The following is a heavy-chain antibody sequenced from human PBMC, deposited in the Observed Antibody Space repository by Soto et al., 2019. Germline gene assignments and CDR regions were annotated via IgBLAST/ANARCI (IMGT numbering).Heavy chain of an antibody. CDR2: IIPIFGTA. D-gene: IGHD3-10*01. V-gene: IGHV1-69*13. Sequence: GASVKVSCKASGYTFTSYGISWVRQAPGQGLEWMGGIIPIFGTANYAQKFQGRVTITADESTSTAYMELSSLRSEDTAVYYCARDRIGGVDYWGQGTLVTVSS. J-gene: IGHJ4*02. CDR3: ARDRIGGVDY. CDR1: GYTFTSYG.